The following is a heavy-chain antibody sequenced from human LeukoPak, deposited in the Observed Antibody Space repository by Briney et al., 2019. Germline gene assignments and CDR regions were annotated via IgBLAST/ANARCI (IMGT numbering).Heavy chain of an antibody. Sequence: SETLSLTCTVSGGSTRSYYWGWIRQPPGKGLEWIGSIYYSGSTYYNPSLKSRVTISVDTSKNQFSLKLSSVTAADTAVYYCARSIRYYYDSSGYYPSPFDYWGQGTLVTVSS. CDR2: IYYSGST. CDR3: ARSIRYYYDSSGYYPSPFDY. D-gene: IGHD3-22*01. V-gene: IGHV4-39*07. J-gene: IGHJ4*02. CDR1: GGSTRSYY.